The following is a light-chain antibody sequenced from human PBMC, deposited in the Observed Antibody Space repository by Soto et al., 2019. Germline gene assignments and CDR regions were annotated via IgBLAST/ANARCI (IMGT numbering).Light chain of an antibody. Sequence: ILLTQSPSSLSSSVGDRVTITCRASQGIDSSFAWYQQKPGNAPKLLIYAASSLQSGVPSRFSGSGSGTDFTLTISSLQPEDFATYYCQQLHDYPITFGQGTRLDI. CDR3: QQLHDYPIT. V-gene: IGKV1-9*01. CDR1: QGIDSS. J-gene: IGKJ5*01. CDR2: AAS.